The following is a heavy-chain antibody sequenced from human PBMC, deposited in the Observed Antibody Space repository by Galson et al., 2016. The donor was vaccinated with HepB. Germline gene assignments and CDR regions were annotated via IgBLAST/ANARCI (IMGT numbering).Heavy chain of an antibody. CDR1: GFTFSNYA. CDR2: VSDNGDNT. Sequence: SLRLSCAASGFTFSNYAMIWVRQAPGKGLEWVSGVSDNGDNTFYAGSVKGRFTISRDNYKDILYLQMNRLSAVDTAVYYCVKGNRGHYYYETSGYPGHYWGQGTLVTVSS. J-gene: IGHJ4*02. V-gene: IGHV3-23*01. D-gene: IGHD3-22*01. CDR3: VKGNRGHYYYETSGYPGHY.